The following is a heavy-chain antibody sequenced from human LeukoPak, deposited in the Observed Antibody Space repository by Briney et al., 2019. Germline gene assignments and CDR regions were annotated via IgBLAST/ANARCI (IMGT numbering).Heavy chain of an antibody. V-gene: IGHV4-39*07. CDR2: IYYSGST. D-gene: IGHD3-10*01. Sequence: SETLSLTCTVSGGSISSSSYYWGWIRQPPGKGLEWIGSIYYSGSTYYNPSLKSRVTISVDTSKNQFSLKLGSVTAADTAVYYCARVGRGSRYTEIDCWGQGTLVTVSS. CDR1: GGSISSSSYY. J-gene: IGHJ4*02. CDR3: ARVGRGSRYTEIDC.